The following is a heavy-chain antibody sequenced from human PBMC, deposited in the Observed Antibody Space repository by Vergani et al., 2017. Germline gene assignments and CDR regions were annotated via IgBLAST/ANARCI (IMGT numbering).Heavy chain of an antibody. CDR1: GASINNDFYY. J-gene: IGHJ3*01. V-gene: IGHV4-61*02. CDR2: IYVSGIT. Sequence: QVQMQESGPGLVKPSQTLSLTCTVSGASINNDFYYWRWIRQPARKGLEWVGRIYVSGITDYNSSLQSRVSMSVDTSKNQSSLTLTSVTAADTAVYYCARDNKQLRPNACDLCGQGTMVTVSS. D-gene: IGHD4-23*01. CDR3: ARDNKQLRPNACDL.